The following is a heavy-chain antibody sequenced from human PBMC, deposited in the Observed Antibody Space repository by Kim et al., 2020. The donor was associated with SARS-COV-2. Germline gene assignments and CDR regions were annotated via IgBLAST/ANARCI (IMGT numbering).Heavy chain of an antibody. V-gene: IGHV1-18*04. D-gene: IGHD3-10*01. CDR3: ARDRGSGVLLWFGESKIRDYYGMDV. CDR1: GYTFTSYG. J-gene: IGHJ6*02. CDR2: ISAYNGNT. Sequence: ASVKVSCKASGYTFTSYGISWVRQAPGQGLEWMGWISAYNGNTNYAQKLQGRVTMTTDTSTSTAYMELRSLRSDDTAVYYCARDRGSGVLLWFGESKIRDYYGMDVWGQGTTVTVSS.